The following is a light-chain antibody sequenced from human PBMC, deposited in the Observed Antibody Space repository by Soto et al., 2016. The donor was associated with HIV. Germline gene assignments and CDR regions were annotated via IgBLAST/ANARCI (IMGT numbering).Light chain of an antibody. V-gene: IGLV3-21*02. CDR3: QVWDSSSGHVI. J-gene: IGLJ2*01. CDR2: DDS. Sequence: SYELTQPPSVSVAPGQTAKITCGRNNIGSKSVHWYQQKAGQAPVLVVYDDSDRPSGIPERFSGSNSGNTATLTISRVEAADEADYYCQVWDSSSGHVIFGGGTELTVL. CDR1: NIGSKS.